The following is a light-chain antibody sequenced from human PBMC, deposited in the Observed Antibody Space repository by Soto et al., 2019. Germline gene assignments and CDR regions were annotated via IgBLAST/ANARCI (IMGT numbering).Light chain of an antibody. J-gene: IGLJ1*01. Sequence: QSALTQPASVSGSPGQSITISCTGTSSDVGDYDSVSWYQQRPGKAPQLMISDVTNRPSGISNRFSGSKSGNTASLTISGLQTEDEADYYCSSYTPPSTQVFGTGTKLTVL. CDR3: SSYTPPSTQV. V-gene: IGLV2-14*01. CDR1: SSDVGDYDS. CDR2: DVT.